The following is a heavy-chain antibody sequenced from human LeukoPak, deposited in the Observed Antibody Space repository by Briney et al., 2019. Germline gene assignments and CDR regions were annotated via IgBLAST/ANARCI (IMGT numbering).Heavy chain of an antibody. V-gene: IGHV3-7*01. CDR2: IKQDGSET. CDR1: GFTFSSYW. J-gene: IGHJ4*02. CDR3: ARERASENYSKAPPFDL. Sequence: PGESLRLSCAASGFTFSSYWMTWVRQAPGKGLEWVGNIKQDGSETYYVDPVRGRYTISRDNAKNSLHLLMNSLRAEDTAVYYCARERASENYSKAPPFDLWGQGTLVTVSS. D-gene: IGHD3-10*01.